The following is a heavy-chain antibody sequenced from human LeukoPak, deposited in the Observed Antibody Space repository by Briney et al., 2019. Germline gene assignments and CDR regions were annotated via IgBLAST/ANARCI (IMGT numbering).Heavy chain of an antibody. V-gene: IGHV1-8*03. CDR2: MNPNSGNT. J-gene: IGHJ4*02. CDR1: GYTFTSYD. Sequence: APVKVSCKASGYTFTSYDINWVRQATGQGLEWMGWMNPNSGNTGYAQKFQGRVTITRNTSISTAYMELSSLRSEDTAVYYCARSGAAAGFGFDYWGQGTLVTVSS. D-gene: IGHD6-13*01. CDR3: ARSGAAAGFGFDY.